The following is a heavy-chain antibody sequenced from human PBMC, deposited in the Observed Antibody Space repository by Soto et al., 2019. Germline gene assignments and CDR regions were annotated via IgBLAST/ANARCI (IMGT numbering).Heavy chain of an antibody. V-gene: IGHV4-59*01. D-gene: IGHD3-3*01. CDR1: GGSISRYY. Sequence: SETLSLTCTVSGGSISRYYWSWIRQPPGKGLEWIGYMYNTGSTVYNPSFKSRVTISVDTSKNQFSLKLNSVTAADTAVYYCARRSGNSVGVFDYWGQGTLVTVSS. J-gene: IGHJ4*02. CDR2: MYNTGST. CDR3: ARRSGNSVGVFDY.